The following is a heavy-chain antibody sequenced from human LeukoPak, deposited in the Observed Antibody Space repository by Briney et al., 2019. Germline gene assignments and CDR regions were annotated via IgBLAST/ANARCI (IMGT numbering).Heavy chain of an antibody. D-gene: IGHD3-22*01. Sequence: ASVKVSCKVSGYTLTELSMHWVRQAPGKGLEWMGGFDPEDGETTYAQKFQGRVTMTEDTSTDTAYMELSSLRSEDTAVYYCATYLLLYDSSGYPHWGQGTLVTVSS. J-gene: IGHJ4*02. CDR1: GYTLTELS. V-gene: IGHV1-24*01. CDR3: ATYLLLYDSSGYPH. CDR2: FDPEDGET.